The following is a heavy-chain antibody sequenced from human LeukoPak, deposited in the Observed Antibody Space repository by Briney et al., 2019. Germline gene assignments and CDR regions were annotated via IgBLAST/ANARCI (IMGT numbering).Heavy chain of an antibody. J-gene: IGHJ4*02. D-gene: IGHD1-1*01. CDR1: GFTFSDYY. Sequence: GGSLRLSCAASGFTFSDYYMSWIRQAPGKGLQWVSYISNSGNSIYYADSMKGRFTVSRDNAENSLYLQMNSLRVEDTAVYYCASVWAGTTPFYYFDYWGQGTLVTVSS. CDR2: ISNSGNSI. V-gene: IGHV3-11*01. CDR3: ASVWAGTTPFYYFDY.